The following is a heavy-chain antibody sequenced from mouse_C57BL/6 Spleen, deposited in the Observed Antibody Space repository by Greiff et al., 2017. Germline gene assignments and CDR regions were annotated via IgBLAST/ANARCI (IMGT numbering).Heavy chain of an antibody. Sequence: QVQLQQPGAELVMPGASVKLSCKASGYTFTSYWMHWVKQRPGQGLEWIGEIDPSDSYTNYNQKFKGKSTLTVDKSSITAYMQLSSLTSEDSAVYYCASYGSSYGNYFDYWGQGTTLTVSS. J-gene: IGHJ2*01. CDR1: GYTFTSYW. CDR2: IDPSDSYT. D-gene: IGHD1-1*01. V-gene: IGHV1-69*01. CDR3: ASYGSSYGNYFDY.